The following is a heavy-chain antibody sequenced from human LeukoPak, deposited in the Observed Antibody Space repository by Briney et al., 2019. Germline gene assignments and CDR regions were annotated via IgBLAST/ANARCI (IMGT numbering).Heavy chain of an antibody. Sequence: PGGSLRLSCAASGFTFSSYAMHWVRQAPGKGLEWVAVISYDGSNKYYADSVKGRFTISRDNSKNTLYLQMNSLRAEDTAVYYCARDTYCSGGSCLASEFDPWGQGTLVTVSS. J-gene: IGHJ5*02. D-gene: IGHD2-15*01. CDR1: GFTFSSYA. CDR3: ARDTYCSGGSCLASEFDP. CDR2: ISYDGSNK. V-gene: IGHV3-30-3*01.